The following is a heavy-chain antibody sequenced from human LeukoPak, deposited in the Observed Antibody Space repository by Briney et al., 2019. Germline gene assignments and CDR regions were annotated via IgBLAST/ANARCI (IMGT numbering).Heavy chain of an antibody. D-gene: IGHD6-19*01. CDR3: ARVGYGGWNLEY. V-gene: IGHV3-7*01. CDR1: GFTFRSYW. CDR2: INQGGSVK. Sequence: PGGSLRLSCAASGFTFRSYWMSWVRQASGKGLEWVANINQGGSVKYYVDSVKGRFTISRDDAKNSLYVQMNSLRDEDTAVYYCARVGYGGWNLEYWGQGTLVTVSS. J-gene: IGHJ4*02.